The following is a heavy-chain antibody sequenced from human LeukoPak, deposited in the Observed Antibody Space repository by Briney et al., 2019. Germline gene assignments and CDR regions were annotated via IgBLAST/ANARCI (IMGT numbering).Heavy chain of an antibody. CDR1: GFSFGYYW. Sequence: GGSLRLSCTASGFSFGYYWMTWVRQAPGKGLEWVAVIWYDGSNKYYADSVKGRFTISRDNSKNTLYLQMNSLRAEDTAVYYCARWPHGDSSGYYSLDYWGQGTLVTVSS. V-gene: IGHV3-33*08. CDR3: ARWPHGDSSGYYSLDY. D-gene: IGHD3-22*01. J-gene: IGHJ4*02. CDR2: IWYDGSNK.